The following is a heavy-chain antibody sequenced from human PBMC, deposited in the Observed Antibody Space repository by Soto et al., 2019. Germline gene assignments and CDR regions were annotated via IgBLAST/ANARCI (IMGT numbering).Heavy chain of an antibody. CDR1: GGSVSSGNYY. CDR3: ARDVDGSGVRYWLDA. D-gene: IGHD3-3*01. J-gene: IGHJ5*02. V-gene: IGHV4-61*01. Sequence: SETLSLTCTVSGGSVSSGNYYWSWIRQPPGKGLEWIGFIYYTGSSSYNPSLKSRVTMSLDKSNNQFSLKLTSVTAADTAVYYCARDVDGSGVRYWLDAWGPGSLVTVSS. CDR2: IYYTGSS.